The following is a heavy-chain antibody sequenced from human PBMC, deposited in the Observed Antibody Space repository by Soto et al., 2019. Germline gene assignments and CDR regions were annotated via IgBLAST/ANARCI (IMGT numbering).Heavy chain of an antibody. Sequence: QVQLVESGGGVVQPGRSLRLSCAASGFTFSSYGMHWVRQAPGKGLEWVAVIWYDGSNKYYADSVKGRFTISRDNSKNTLYLQRNSLRAEDTAVYYCARYGGSYDYGWGSYRYFGWFDYWGQGTLVTVSS. D-gene: IGHD3-16*02. V-gene: IGHV3-33*01. J-gene: IGHJ4*02. CDR3: ARYGGSYDYGWGSYRYFGWFDY. CDR1: GFTFSSYG. CDR2: IWYDGSNK.